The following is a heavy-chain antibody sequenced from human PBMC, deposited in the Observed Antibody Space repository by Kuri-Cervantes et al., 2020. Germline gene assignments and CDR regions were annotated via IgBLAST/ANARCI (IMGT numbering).Heavy chain of an antibody. D-gene: IGHD6-19*01. V-gene: IGHV4-34*01. J-gene: IGHJ4*02. CDR1: GGSLTGYF. CDR3: ATVRKRIAVGSFIHGFVDY. Sequence: SETLSLTCDVYGGSLTGYFWTWIRQSPGKGLEWIGEVNHSGDTNYNSSLKSRVTISADTSENQFSLKLSSVSAADTAVYYCATVRKRIAVGSFIHGFVDYWGQGTLVTVSS. CDR2: VNHSGDT.